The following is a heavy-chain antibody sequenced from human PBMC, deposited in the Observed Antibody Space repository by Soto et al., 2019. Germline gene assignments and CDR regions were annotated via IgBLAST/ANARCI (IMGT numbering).Heavy chain of an antibody. Sequence: QVQLQESGPGLVKPSETLSLTCTVSGVSITSHYWTWIRQPPGKGLEWIGNIHYSGSTNYSPSLKGRVIISVDTSENQSSLKLSSVNTADTAVYYCTVGGAGHPFDYWGQGTLVTVSS. D-gene: IGHD3-16*01. V-gene: IGHV4-59*11. CDR2: IHYSGST. CDR1: GVSITSHY. CDR3: TVGGAGHPFDY. J-gene: IGHJ4*02.